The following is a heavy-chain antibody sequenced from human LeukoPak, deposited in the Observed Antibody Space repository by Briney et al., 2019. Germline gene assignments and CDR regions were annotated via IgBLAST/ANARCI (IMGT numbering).Heavy chain of an antibody. CDR3: ARSGSYLSAFDI. J-gene: IGHJ3*02. Sequence: PGGSLRLSCAASGFTFADDGMTWVRQAPGKGLEWVSGINWNGGSTGYADSEKGRFTISRDNAQNSLYLQMNSLRSEDPAVYYFARSGSYLSAFDICGQRTMVTVSS. V-gene: IGHV3-20*04. CDR1: GFTFADDG. CDR2: INWNGGST. D-gene: IGHD1-26*01.